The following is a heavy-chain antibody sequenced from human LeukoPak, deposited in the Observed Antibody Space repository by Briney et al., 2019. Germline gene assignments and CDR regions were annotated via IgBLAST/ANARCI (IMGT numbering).Heavy chain of an antibody. V-gene: IGHV3-23*01. D-gene: IGHD6-13*01. CDR1: GFTFITYS. CDR2: ISGSSANT. CDR3: AKYTASGGYFDY. J-gene: IGHJ4*02. Sequence: GGSLRRSCAASGFTFITYSMSWVRMAPGKGLEWVSGISGSSANTYYADSVKGRFTISRDNSKNTLYLQMNSLRAEDTAVFYCAKYTASGGYFDYWGQGTLVTVSS.